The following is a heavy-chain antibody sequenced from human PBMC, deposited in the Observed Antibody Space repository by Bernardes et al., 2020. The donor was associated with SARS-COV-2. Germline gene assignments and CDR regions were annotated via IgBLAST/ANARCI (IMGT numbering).Heavy chain of an antibody. D-gene: IGHD3-16*02. Sequence: GSLRLSCAASGFTVSSNYMSWVRQAPGKGLEWVSVIYSGGSTYYADSVKGRFTISRDNSKNTLYLQMNSLRAEDTAVYYCARVQMITFGGVIVIPGYFDYWGQGTLVTVSS. CDR2: IYSGGST. V-gene: IGHV3-53*01. CDR3: ARVQMITFGGVIVIPGYFDY. CDR1: GFTVSSNY. J-gene: IGHJ4*02.